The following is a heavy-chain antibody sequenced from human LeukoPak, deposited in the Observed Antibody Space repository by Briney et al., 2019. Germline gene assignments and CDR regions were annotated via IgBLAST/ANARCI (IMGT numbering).Heavy chain of an antibody. V-gene: IGHV1-69*05. CDR3: ARSRAGPDTILGVVTLDAFDI. CDR1: GGTFSSYA. Sequence: ASVKVSCKASGGTFSSYAISWVRQAPGQGLEWMGGIIPIFGTANYAQKFQGRVTITTDESTSTAYMELSSLRSEDTAVYYCARSRAGPDTILGVVTLDAFDIWGQGTMVTVSS. J-gene: IGHJ3*02. CDR2: IIPIFGTA. D-gene: IGHD3-3*01.